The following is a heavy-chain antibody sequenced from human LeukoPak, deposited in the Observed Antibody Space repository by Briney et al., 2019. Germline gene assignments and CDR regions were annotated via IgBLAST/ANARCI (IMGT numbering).Heavy chain of an antibody. Sequence: SETLSLTCAVYGGSFSGYYWSWIRQPPGKGLEWIGEINHSGSTNYNPSLKSRVTISVDTSKNQFSLKLSSVTAADTAVYYCARVEYCSGGSCYYYIGNYYGVDVWGQGTTVTVSS. J-gene: IGHJ6*02. CDR1: GGSFSGYY. V-gene: IGHV4-34*01. CDR3: ARVEYCSGGSCYYYIGNYYGVDV. D-gene: IGHD2-15*01. CDR2: INHSGST.